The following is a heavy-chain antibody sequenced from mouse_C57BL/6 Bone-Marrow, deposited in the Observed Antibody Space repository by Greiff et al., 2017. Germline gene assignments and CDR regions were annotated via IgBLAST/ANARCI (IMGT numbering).Heavy chain of an antibody. Sequence: QVQLKQPGAELVKPGASVKLSCKASGYTFTSYWMQWVKQRPGQGLEWIGEIDPSDSYTNYNQKFKGKATLTVDTSSSTAYLQLSSLTSEDSAVYYCARDPYGNYPYYAMDYWGQGTSVTVSS. CDR2: IDPSDSYT. CDR3: ARDPYGNYPYYAMDY. J-gene: IGHJ4*01. V-gene: IGHV1-50*01. CDR1: GYTFTSYW. D-gene: IGHD2-1*01.